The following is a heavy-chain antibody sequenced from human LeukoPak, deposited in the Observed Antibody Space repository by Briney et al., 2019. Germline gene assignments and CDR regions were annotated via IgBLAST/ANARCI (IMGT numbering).Heavy chain of an antibody. CDR3: ARDFGPADYYHYFDY. V-gene: IGHV4-59*11. Sequence: SETLSLTCAVSGGSISNHYWSWIRQPPGKGLEWIGYIHFSGATKYNPSPKSQVTMSVDTSKNQISLGLSSVTAADSAVYFCARDFGPADYYHYFDYWGQGALVTVSS. CDR2: IHFSGAT. J-gene: IGHJ4*02. CDR1: GGSISNHY. D-gene: IGHD3-9*01.